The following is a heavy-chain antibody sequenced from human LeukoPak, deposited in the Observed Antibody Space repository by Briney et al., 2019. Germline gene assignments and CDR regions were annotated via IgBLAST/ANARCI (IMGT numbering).Heavy chain of an antibody. Sequence: PSETLSLTCTVSGGSISSYYWSWIRQPAGKGLEWIGRIYTSGSTNYNPSLKSRVTMSVDTSKNQFSLKLSSVTAADTAVYYCARDRGEWELPEHDAFDIWGQGTMVTVSS. D-gene: IGHD1-26*01. V-gene: IGHV4-4*07. J-gene: IGHJ3*02. CDR2: IYTSGST. CDR1: GGSISSYY. CDR3: ARDRGEWELPEHDAFDI.